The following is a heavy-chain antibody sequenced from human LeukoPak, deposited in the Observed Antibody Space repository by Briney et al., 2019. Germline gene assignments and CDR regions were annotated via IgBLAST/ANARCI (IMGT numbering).Heavy chain of an antibody. CDR2: IWYEERTK. D-gene: IGHD5-12*01. CDR1: GFTFSSYG. V-gene: IGHV3-33*06. Sequence: GGSLRLSCTASGFTFSSYGMHWVRQAPGNGLEWVAAIWYEERTKYYIESVKGRFTISRDNSKKTFYLQMNSLRVDDTAIYYCVKEGIYLRSSLEDWDQGTPVTVSS. J-gene: IGHJ4*02. CDR3: VKEGIYLRSSLED.